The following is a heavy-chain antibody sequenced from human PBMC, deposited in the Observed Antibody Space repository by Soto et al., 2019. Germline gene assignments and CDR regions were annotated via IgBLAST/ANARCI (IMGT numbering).Heavy chain of an antibody. D-gene: IGHD2-2*01. CDR2: IYYSGST. CDR1: GGSISSGGYY. CDR3: AGGVGYCSSTSCYGDAFDI. J-gene: IGHJ3*02. Sequence: QVQLQESGPGLVKPSQTLSLTCTVSGGSISSGGYYWSWIRQHPGKGLEWIGYIYYSGSTYYNPSLKSRVTISVDTSKNQFSRKLSSVTAADTAVYYCAGGVGYCSSTSCYGDAFDIWGQGTMVTVSS. V-gene: IGHV4-31*03.